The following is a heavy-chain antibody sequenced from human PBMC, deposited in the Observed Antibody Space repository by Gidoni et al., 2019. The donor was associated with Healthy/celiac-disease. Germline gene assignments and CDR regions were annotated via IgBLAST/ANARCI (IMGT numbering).Heavy chain of an antibody. CDR2: ISYDGSNK. Sequence: QVQLVESGGGVVQPGRSLRLPCAASGFTFSSYAMHWVRQAPGKGLEWVAVISYDGSNKYYADSVKGRFTISRDNSKNTLYLQMNSLRAEDTAVYYCARAGGDYYDSSGYYWGDAFDIWGQGTMVTVSS. J-gene: IGHJ3*02. D-gene: IGHD3-22*01. CDR3: ARAGGDYYDSSGYYWGDAFDI. CDR1: GFTFSSYA. V-gene: IGHV3-30-3*01.